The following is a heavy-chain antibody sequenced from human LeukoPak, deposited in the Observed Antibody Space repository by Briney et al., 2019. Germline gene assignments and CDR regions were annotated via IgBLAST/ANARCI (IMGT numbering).Heavy chain of an antibody. Sequence: PGGSLRLSCAASGFTFSTYAMHWVRQAPGKGLEWVAVISYDGSNKYYADSVKGRCTISRDNSKNALYLQMNSLRAEDTAVYYCARDYCSGGSCYSIPGYWGQGTLVTVSS. V-gene: IGHV3-30-3*01. J-gene: IGHJ4*02. D-gene: IGHD2-15*01. CDR2: ISYDGSNK. CDR1: GFTFSTYA. CDR3: ARDYCSGGSCYSIPGY.